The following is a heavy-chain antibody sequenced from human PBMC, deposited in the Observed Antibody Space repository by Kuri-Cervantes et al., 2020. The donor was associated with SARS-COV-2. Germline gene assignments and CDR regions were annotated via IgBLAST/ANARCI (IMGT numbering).Heavy chain of an antibody. CDR1: GFTFSSYA. V-gene: IGHV3-23*03. D-gene: IGHD3-3*01. CDR2: IYSGGSST. CDR3: AKVAKYYDFWSGPSAAYCFDY. J-gene: IGHJ4*02. Sequence: GESLKISCAASGFTFSSYAMSWVRQAPGKGLEWVSVIYSGGSSTYYADSVKGRFTISRDNSKNTLYLQMNSLRAEDTAVYYCAKVAKYYDFWSGPSAAYCFDYWGQGTLVTVSS.